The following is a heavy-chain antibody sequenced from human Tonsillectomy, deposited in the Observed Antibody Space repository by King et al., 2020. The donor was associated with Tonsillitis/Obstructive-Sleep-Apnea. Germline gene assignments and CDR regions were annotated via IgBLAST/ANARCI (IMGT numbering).Heavy chain of an antibody. CDR1: GYTFTSYG. CDR2: ISAYNGNR. Sequence: QLVQSGAEVKKPGASMKVSCKASGYTFTSYGITWVRQAPGQGLEWMGWISAYNGNRNYAQKFQGRVTMTTDTSTSTAYMELRSLRSDDTAIYYCARGGQRSGSQDFDYWGQGTLVTVSS. D-gene: IGHD1-26*01. J-gene: IGHJ4*02. CDR3: ARGGQRSGSQDFDY. V-gene: IGHV1-18*01.